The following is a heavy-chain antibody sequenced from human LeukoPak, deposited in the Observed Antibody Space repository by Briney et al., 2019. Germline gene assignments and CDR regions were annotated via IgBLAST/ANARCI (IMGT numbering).Heavy chain of an antibody. Sequence: PGGSLRLSCAAPGFTFSNYNMNWVRQAPGKGLEWVSGITSGTRTYYADSVKGRFAISRDNSKNTLYLQMNSLRAEDTAVYYCAKDPDCTSGICYTFFDYWGQGTLVTVSS. CDR3: AKDPDCTSGICYTFFDY. CDR2: ITSGTRT. CDR1: GFTFSNYN. J-gene: IGHJ4*02. D-gene: IGHD2-8*01. V-gene: IGHV3-23*01.